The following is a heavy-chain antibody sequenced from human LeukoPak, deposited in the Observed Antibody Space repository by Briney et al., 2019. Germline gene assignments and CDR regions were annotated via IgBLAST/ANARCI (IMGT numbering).Heavy chain of an antibody. CDR2: ISYDGGNK. CDR3: ARVDGIDYGDYPYYFDY. D-gene: IGHD4-17*01. J-gene: IGHJ4*02. V-gene: IGHV3-30*03. Sequence: GGSLRLSCAASGFTLRNYGIHWVRQAPGKGLEWVAVISYDGGNKYYADSVKGRFTISRDNSKNTLYLQMNSLRAEDTAVYYCARVDGIDYGDYPYYFDYWGQGTLVTVSS. CDR1: GFTLRNYG.